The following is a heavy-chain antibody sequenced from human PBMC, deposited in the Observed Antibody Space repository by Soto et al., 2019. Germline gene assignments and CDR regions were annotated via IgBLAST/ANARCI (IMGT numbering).Heavy chain of an antibody. CDR3: AIEQAGSHDYIWGSYPFDAFDI. V-gene: IGHV4-31*03. J-gene: IGHJ3*02. Sequence: TLSLTCTVSGGSISSGGYYWSWIRQHPGKGLERNGYIYYSGSTYYNPSLKSRVTISVDTSKNQFSLKLSSVTAADTAVYYCAIEQAGSHDYIWGSYPFDAFDIWGQGTMVTVSS. CDR2: IYYSGST. CDR1: GGSISSGGYY. D-gene: IGHD3-16*02.